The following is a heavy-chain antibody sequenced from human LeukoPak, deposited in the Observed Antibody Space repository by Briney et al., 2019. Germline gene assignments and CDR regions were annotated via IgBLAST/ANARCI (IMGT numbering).Heavy chain of an antibody. CDR2: IDNGDKT. J-gene: IGHJ5*02. V-gene: IGHV3-66*01. D-gene: IGHD3-10*01. CDR1: GFSVNTNY. CDR3: ARGPTFYHGSGRTHWFDL. Sequence: GGSLRLSCAASGFSVNTNYMSWVRQAPGKGPEWVSVIDNGDKTDYEDSVMGRFFISRDISKNTLYLQMNSLRDEDTAVYYCARGPTFYHGSGRTHWFDLWGQGILVTVSS.